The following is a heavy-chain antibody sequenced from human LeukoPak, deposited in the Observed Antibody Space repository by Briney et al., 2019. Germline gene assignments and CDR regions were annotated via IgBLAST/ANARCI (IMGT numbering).Heavy chain of an antibody. CDR2: IKGDGSI. CDR3: ARARDGYNYLYFDY. J-gene: IGHJ4*02. D-gene: IGHD5-24*01. CDR1: GFTFSSYW. V-gene: IGHV3-74*01. Sequence: PGGSLRLSCAASGFTFSSYWMHWVRQAPGKGLVWVSRIKGDGSIGYADSVKGRFTISRDNAKNTLYLQMNSLRAEDTAVYYCARARDGYNYLYFDYWGQGSLVTVSS.